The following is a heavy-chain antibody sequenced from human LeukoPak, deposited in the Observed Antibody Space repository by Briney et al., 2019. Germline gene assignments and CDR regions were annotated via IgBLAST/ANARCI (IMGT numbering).Heavy chain of an antibody. J-gene: IGHJ4*02. V-gene: IGHV3-23*01. Sequence: PGGSLRLSCAASGFTFSNYAISWVRQDPGKGLEWVSAISDSGRNTYYADSVKGRFTISRDNSKNTLFLQMNSLRAEDTAVYYCAKEGMVVVTPFVDSWGQGALVTVSS. D-gene: IGHD3-22*01. CDR1: GFTFSNYA. CDR2: ISDSGRNT. CDR3: AKEGMVVVTPFVDS.